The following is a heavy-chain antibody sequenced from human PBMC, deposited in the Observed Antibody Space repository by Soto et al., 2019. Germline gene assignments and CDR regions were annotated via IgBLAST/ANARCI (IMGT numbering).Heavy chain of an antibody. CDR3: AKATRGGAATLIRDY. CDR2: ISGSGGST. D-gene: IGHD6-13*01. CDR1: GFTFSIYA. Sequence: EVQLLESGGGLVQPGGSLRLSCAAAGFTFSIYALSWVRQAPGKGLEWVSAISGSGGSTYSADSVKGRFTISRDISQTTLYLQMNSLRADDTAVYYCAKATRGGAATLIRDYWGQGTLVTVSS. V-gene: IGHV3-23*01. J-gene: IGHJ4*02.